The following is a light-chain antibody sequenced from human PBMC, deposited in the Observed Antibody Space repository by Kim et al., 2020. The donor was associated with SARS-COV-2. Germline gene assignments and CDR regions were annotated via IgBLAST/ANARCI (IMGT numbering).Light chain of an antibody. CDR1: QSVSSSY. CDR3: QQYGSSLYS. J-gene: IGKJ2*03. V-gene: IGKV3-20*01. Sequence: WSPGERATLSCRASQSVSSSYLAWYQQTPGQAPRLLIYGASSRATGIPDRCSGSGSGTDFTLTISRLEPEDFAVYYCQQYGSSLYSFGQGTKLEI. CDR2: GAS.